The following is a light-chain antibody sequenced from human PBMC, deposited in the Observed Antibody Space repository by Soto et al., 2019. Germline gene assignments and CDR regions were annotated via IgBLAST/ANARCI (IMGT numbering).Light chain of an antibody. Sequence: EFVLTQSPGTLSLSPGERATLSCRASQTVRNNYLAWYQQKPGQAPRLLIYDASSRDTGIPDRFSGGGSGTEFTLTISRVEPEEFTVYCCQQFSNYSLTFVEWTKEEI. J-gene: IGKJ4*01. CDR1: QTVRNNY. V-gene: IGKV3-20*01. CDR2: DAS. CDR3: QQFSNYSLT.